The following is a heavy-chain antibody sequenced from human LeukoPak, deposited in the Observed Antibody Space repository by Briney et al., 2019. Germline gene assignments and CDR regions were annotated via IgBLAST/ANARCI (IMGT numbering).Heavy chain of an antibody. Sequence: GGSLRLSCAASGFTFSTYAMYWVRQAPGKGLEWVSHISGSGGTPYYADSVKGRFTISRDNARNSLYMEMNDLIAEDTAFYYCARGENGSFDHWGQGTLVIVSS. CDR1: GFTFSTYA. J-gene: IGHJ4*02. CDR2: ISGSGGTP. V-gene: IGHV3-23*01. D-gene: IGHD3-10*01. CDR3: ARGENGSFDH.